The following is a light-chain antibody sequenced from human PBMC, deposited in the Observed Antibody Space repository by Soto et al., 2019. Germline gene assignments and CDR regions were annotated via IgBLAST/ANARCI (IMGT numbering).Light chain of an antibody. CDR3: AAWDDRLSGWV. CDR1: SSNIGSNY. CDR2: RNN. Sequence: QSAVTQPPSASGTPGQRVTISCSGSSSNIGSNYVYWYQQLPGTAPKLLIYRNNQRPSGVPDRLAGSKSGTSASLAISGLRSEDEADYYCAAWDDRLSGWVFGGGTKLTVL. V-gene: IGLV1-47*01. J-gene: IGLJ3*02.